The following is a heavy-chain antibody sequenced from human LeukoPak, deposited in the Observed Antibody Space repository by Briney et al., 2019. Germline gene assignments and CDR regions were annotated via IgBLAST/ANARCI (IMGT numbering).Heavy chain of an antibody. CDR1: GYTLTELS. Sequence: ASVKVSCKVSGYTLTELSMHRVRQAPGKGLEWMGGVDPEDGEIIYAQKFQGRVTMTEDMSTDTAYMELSSLRSEDTAVYYCAIDVGELLTYWGQGTLVTVSS. J-gene: IGHJ4*02. CDR2: VDPEDGEI. CDR3: AIDVGELLTY. V-gene: IGHV1-24*01. D-gene: IGHD1-26*01.